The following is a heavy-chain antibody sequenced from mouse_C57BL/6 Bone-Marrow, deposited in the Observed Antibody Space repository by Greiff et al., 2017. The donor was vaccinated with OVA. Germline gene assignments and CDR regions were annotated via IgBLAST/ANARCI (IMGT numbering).Heavy chain of an antibody. J-gene: IGHJ1*03. CDR3: TTGELLRSYWYFDV. CDR1: GFNIKDYY. D-gene: IGHD1-1*01. CDR2: IDPEDGDT. Sequence: EVQLQQSGAELVRPGASVKLSCTASGFNIKDYYMHWVKQRPEQGLEWIGRIDPEDGDTEYAPKFQGKATMTADTSSNTAYLQLSSLTSEDTAVYYCTTGELLRSYWYFDVWGTGTTVTVSS. V-gene: IGHV14-1*01.